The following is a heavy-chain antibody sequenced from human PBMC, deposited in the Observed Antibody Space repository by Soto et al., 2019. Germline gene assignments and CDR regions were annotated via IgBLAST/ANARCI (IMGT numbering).Heavy chain of an antibody. CDR3: AREQRMWGAAAGNGDY. CDR1: GFTFSSYG. V-gene: IGHV3-33*01. D-gene: IGHD6-13*01. Sequence: QVQLVESGGGVVQPGRSLRLSCAASGFTFSSYGMHWVRQAPGKGLAWVAVIWYAGSNKDYADSVKGRFTISRDNSKNTLYLQMNSLSAEDTAVYYCAREQRMWGAAAGNGDYLVQGTLVTVAS. CDR2: IWYAGSNK. J-gene: IGHJ4*02.